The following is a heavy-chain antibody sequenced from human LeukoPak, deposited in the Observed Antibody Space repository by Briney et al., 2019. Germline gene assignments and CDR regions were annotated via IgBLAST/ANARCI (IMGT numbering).Heavy chain of an antibody. Sequence: GGSLRLSCAASGFTFSSYAMHWVRQAPGKGLEWVAVISYDGSNKYYADSVKGRFTISRDNSKNTLYLQMNSLRAEDTVVYYCARDPSEQQLAYYFDYWGQGTLVTVSS. CDR3: ARDPSEQQLAYYFDY. CDR2: ISYDGSNK. J-gene: IGHJ4*02. V-gene: IGHV3-30*04. CDR1: GFTFSSYA. D-gene: IGHD6-13*01.